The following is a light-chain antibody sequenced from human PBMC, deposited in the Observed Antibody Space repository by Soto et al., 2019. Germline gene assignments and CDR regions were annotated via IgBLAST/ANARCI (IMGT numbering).Light chain of an antibody. CDR3: QQFDNLPYT. CDR2: DAS. V-gene: IGKV1-33*01. Sequence: GARVTITCQASQDISNYLNWYQQKPGKAPKLLTYDASNLETRVPSRFSGSASGTDFTFTITSLQPEDIATYYCQQFDNLPYTFGQGTKLEIK. CDR1: QDISNY. J-gene: IGKJ2*01.